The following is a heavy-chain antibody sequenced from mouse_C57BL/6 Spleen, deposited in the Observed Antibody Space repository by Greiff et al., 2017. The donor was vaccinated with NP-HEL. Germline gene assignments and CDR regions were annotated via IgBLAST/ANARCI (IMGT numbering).Heavy chain of an antibody. CDR1: GFTFSSYA. CDR2: ISDGGSYT. V-gene: IGHV5-4*01. CDR3: ARDSNKDAMDY. J-gene: IGHJ4*01. Sequence: EVKLMESGGGLVKPGGSLKLSCAASGFTFSSYAMSWVRQTPEKRLEWVATISDGGSYTYYPDNVKGRFTISRDKAKNNLYLQMSQLKSEDTAMYYCARDSNKDAMDYWGQGTSVTVSS.